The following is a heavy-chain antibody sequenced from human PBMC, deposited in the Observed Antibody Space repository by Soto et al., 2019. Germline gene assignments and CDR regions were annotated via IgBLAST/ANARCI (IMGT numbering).Heavy chain of an antibody. D-gene: IGHD3-3*01. J-gene: IGHJ4*02. Sequence: QVQLQESGPGLVKPSQTLSLTCTVSGGSISSGGYYWSWIRQHPGKGLEWIGYIYYSGSTYYNPPLKSRVTISVDTSKTQFSLKLSSVTAADTAVYYCARERRGTIFGVVPTYFDYWGQGTLVTVSS. CDR1: GGSISSGGYY. CDR2: IYYSGST. V-gene: IGHV4-31*03. CDR3: ARERRGTIFGVVPTYFDY.